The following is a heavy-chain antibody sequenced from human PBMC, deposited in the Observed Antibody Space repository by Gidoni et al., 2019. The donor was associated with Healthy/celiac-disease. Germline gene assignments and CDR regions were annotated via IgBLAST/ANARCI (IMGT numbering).Heavy chain of an antibody. V-gene: IGHV4-31*03. CDR3: ARESSSCTFDY. Sequence: QVQLQESGPGLVKPSQTLSLPCPVSAGSISSGGYYWSWIRQHPGKGLEWIGYIYYSGSTYYNPSLKSRVTISVDTSKNQFSLKLSSVTAADTAVYYCARESSSCTFDYWGQGTLVTVSS. D-gene: IGHD6-13*01. CDR2: IYYSGST. CDR1: AGSISSGGYY. J-gene: IGHJ4*02.